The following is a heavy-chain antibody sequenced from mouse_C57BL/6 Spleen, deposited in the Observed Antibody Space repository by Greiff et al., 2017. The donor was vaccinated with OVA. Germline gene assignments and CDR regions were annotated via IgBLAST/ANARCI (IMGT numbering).Heavy chain of an antibody. J-gene: IGHJ4*01. CDR3: ARYITSNLYYAMDY. V-gene: IGHV7-3*01. CDR2: IRNKANGYTT. Sequence: EVKVEESGGGLVQPGGSLSLSCAASGFTFTDYYMSWVRQPPGKALEWLGFIRNKANGYTTEYSASVKGRFTISRDNSQSILYLQMNALRAEDSATYYCARYITSNLYYAMDYWGQGTSVTVSS. CDR1: GFTFTDYY. D-gene: IGHD4-1*01.